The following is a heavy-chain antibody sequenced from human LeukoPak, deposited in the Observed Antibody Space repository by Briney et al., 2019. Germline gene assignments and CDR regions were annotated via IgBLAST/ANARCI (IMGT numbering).Heavy chain of an antibody. CDR2: IYYSGST. J-gene: IGHJ4*02. D-gene: IGHD3-10*01. V-gene: IGHV4-59*01. Sequence: SETLSLTCAVSGGFISDYYWTWIRQPPGKGLEWIGHIYYSGSTNYNTSLKSRVSISIDTSKNQFSLKLNSVTAADTAVYYCARGRGVMTDWGQGNLVTVSS. CDR3: ARGRGVMTD. CDR1: GGFISDYY.